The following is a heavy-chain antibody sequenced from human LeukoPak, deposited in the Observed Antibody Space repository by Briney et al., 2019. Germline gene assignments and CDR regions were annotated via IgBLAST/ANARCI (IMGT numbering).Heavy chain of an antibody. CDR2: ISAYNGNT. D-gene: IGHD3-10*01. J-gene: IGHJ6*02. CDR1: GYTFTSYG. CDR3: ARPEYYYGSGSYAPRWYGMDV. Sequence: ASVKVSCKASGYTFTSYGISWVRQAPGQGLEWMGWISAYNGNTNYAQKLQGRVTMTTDTSTSTAYMELRSLISDDTAVYYCARPEYYYGSGSYAPRWYGMDVWGQGTTVTVSS. V-gene: IGHV1-18*01.